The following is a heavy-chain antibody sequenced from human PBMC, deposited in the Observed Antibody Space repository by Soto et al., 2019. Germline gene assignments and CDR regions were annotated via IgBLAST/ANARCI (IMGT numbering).Heavy chain of an antibody. J-gene: IGHJ6*02. V-gene: IGHV3-23*01. CDR3: AKMGFGDGTGYYYGMDV. Sequence: SGGSLRLSCAASGFTFSSYSMNWVRQAPGKGLEWVSAISGSGGSTYYADSVKGRFTISRDNSKNTLYLQMNSLRAEDTAVYYCAKMGFGDGTGYYYGMDVWGQGTTVTVSS. CDR2: ISGSGGST. CDR1: GFTFSSYS. D-gene: IGHD3-10*01.